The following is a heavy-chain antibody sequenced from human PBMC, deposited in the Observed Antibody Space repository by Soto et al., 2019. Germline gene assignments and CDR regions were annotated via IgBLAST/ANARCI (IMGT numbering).Heavy chain of an antibody. Sequence: GASVKVSCKASGYTFTSYGISWVRQAPGQGLEWMGGIIPFFGTTNYAQKFQGRVTITADESTGTAYMELNSLRSDDTAVYYCARSMTAAGHNWFDPWGQGTLVTVSS. V-gene: IGHV1-69*13. J-gene: IGHJ5*02. CDR2: IIPFFGTT. CDR3: ARSMTAAGHNWFDP. CDR1: GYTFTSYG. D-gene: IGHD6-13*01.